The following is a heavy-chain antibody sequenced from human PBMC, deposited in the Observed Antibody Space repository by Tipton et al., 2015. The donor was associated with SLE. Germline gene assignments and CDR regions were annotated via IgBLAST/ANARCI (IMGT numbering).Heavy chain of an antibody. CDR1: GGSISSHY. CDR3: ARERWGLAVRSQAFDI. CDR2: IYYSGST. J-gene: IGHJ3*02. Sequence: TLSLTCTVSGGSISSHYWSWIRQPPGKGLGWIGCIYYSGSTNYNPSLKSRVTISVDTSKIQFSLKLTSVTAADTAVYYCARERWGLAVRSQAFDIWGQGTMVTVSS. D-gene: IGHD6-19*01. V-gene: IGHV4-59*11.